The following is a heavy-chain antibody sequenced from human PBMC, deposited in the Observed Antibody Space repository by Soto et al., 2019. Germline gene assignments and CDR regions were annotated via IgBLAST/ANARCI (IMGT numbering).Heavy chain of an antibody. CDR1: GGSFSGYY. Sequence: SETLSLTCAVYGGSFSGYYWSWIRQPPGKGLEWIGEINHSGSTNYNPSLKSRVTISVDTSKNQFSLKLSSVTAADTAVYYCAREVVVPAAMAHYYYYYGMDVWGQGTTVTVSS. CDR3: AREVVVPAAMAHYYYYYGMDV. CDR2: INHSGST. J-gene: IGHJ6*02. V-gene: IGHV4-34*01. D-gene: IGHD2-2*01.